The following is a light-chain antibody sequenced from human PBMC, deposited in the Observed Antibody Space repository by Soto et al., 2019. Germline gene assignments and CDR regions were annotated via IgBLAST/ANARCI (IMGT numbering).Light chain of an antibody. Sequence: QSALTQPPSVSGSPGQSVTISCTGTSSDVGSYNRVSWYQQPPGTAPKLMIYEVSNRPSGVPDRFSGSKSGNTASLTISGLQAEDEADYFCSSYTRSSTSDVVFGGGTKLTVL. V-gene: IGLV2-18*02. CDR1: SSDVGSYNR. CDR3: SSYTRSSTSDVV. J-gene: IGLJ2*01. CDR2: EVS.